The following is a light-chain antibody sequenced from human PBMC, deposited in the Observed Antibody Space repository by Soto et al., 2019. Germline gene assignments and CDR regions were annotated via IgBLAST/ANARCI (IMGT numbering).Light chain of an antibody. V-gene: IGLV2-11*01. Sequence: QSALTQPRSVSGSPGQSLTISCSGSSSDIGDYDYVSWYQQHPGKAPTLSIYDVTKRPSGVPDRFSGSKSGDTASLTISGLQAGDEGNYYCCSYVGSNTLYVFGTGTKLTVL. J-gene: IGLJ1*01. CDR1: SSDIGDYDY. CDR3: CSYVGSNTLYV. CDR2: DVT.